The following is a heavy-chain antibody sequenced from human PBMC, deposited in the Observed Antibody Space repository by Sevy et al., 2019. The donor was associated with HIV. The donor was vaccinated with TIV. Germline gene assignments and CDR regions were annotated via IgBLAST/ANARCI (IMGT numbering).Heavy chain of an antibody. J-gene: IGHJ6*02. D-gene: IGHD2-8*02. CDR3: STHPIVLLMTDGMDV. CDR2: IKSKPDGGTT. CDR1: GFTFSHAW. Sequence: GGSLRLSCAASGFTFSHAWMSWVRQAPGKGLEWVGRIKSKPDGGTTDYAAPVKGRFTISRDDSKNTLFLQMNSLKTEDTAVYYCSTHPIVLLMTDGMDVWGQGTTVTVSS. V-gene: IGHV3-15*01.